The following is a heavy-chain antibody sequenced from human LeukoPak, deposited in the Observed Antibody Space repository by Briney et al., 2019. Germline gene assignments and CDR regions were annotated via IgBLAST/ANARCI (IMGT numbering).Heavy chain of an antibody. CDR3: ARDTPEDMIGIDY. CDR1: GYTFTGYY. V-gene: IGHV1-2*02. CDR2: INPNSGGT. J-gene: IGHJ4*02. D-gene: IGHD3-22*01. Sequence: ASVKVSCKASGYTFTGYYIHWVRQAPGQGLEWMGWINPNSGGTKYAQKFLDRVTMTRDTSIDTAYMELSGLRSDDAAVYYCARDTPEDMIGIDYWGPGTLVTVSS.